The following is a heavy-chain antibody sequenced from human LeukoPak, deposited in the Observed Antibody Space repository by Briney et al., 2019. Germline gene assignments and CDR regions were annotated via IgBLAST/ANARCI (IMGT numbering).Heavy chain of an antibody. J-gene: IGHJ4*02. V-gene: IGHV1-69*04. Sequence: SGKVSCKASGGTFSSYAISSVRQAPGHRLKWRGRIIPILGIAKYAQKCEGRVTITADKSTSTAYMELSSLRSEDTAVYYCARLGSGYDSSGYSDYWGQGTLVTVSS. CDR3: ARLGSGYDSSGYSDY. D-gene: IGHD3-22*01. CDR1: GGTFSSYA. CDR2: IIPILGIA.